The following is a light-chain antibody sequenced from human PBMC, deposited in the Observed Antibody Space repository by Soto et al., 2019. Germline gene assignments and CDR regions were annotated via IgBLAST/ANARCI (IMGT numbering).Light chain of an antibody. CDR2: GVR. Sequence: QSALTQPASVSGSPGQSITISCTGTSSDVGSYNLVSWYQQHPAKAPKILIDGVRKRPSGVANRFSGSKSGNTASVTISGLQAEDEADYYCCSYAGTSTYVFGTGTKLTLL. CDR3: CSYAGTSTYV. V-gene: IGLV2-23*02. CDR1: SSDVGSYNL. J-gene: IGLJ1*01.